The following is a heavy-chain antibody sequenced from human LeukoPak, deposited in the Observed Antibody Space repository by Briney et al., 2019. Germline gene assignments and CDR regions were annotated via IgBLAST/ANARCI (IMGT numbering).Heavy chain of an antibody. CDR2: ISNTGGTT. CDR1: GFTLSSFA. Sequence: GGSLRLSCAPSGFTLSSFAMSWVRQAPGKGLEWVSAISNTGGTTYYADSVKGRFTISRDNSKNTLYLQMDSLRAEDTAVYYCAMLYSSSSIQRDYWGQGTLVTVSS. CDR3: AMLYSSSSIQRDY. J-gene: IGHJ4*02. V-gene: IGHV3-23*01. D-gene: IGHD6-6*01.